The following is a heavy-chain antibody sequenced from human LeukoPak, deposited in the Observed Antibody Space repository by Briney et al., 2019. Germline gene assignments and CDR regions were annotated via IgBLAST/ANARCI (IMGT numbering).Heavy chain of an antibody. CDR2: IYTSGST. D-gene: IGHD2-2*01. CDR3: ARGRYCSSTSYSRVDY. J-gene: IGHJ4*02. Sequence: PSETPSLTCTVSGGSISSYYWSWIRQPAGKGLEWIGRIYTSGSTNYNPSLKSRVTMSVDTSKNQFSLKLSSVTAADTAVYYCARGRYCSSTSYSRVDYWGQGTLVTVSS. V-gene: IGHV4-4*07. CDR1: GGSISSYY.